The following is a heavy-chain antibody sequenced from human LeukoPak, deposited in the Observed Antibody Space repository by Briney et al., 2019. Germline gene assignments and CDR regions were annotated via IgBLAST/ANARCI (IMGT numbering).Heavy chain of an antibody. CDR2: INRSGGST. D-gene: IGHD6-13*01. V-gene: IGHV3-23*01. Sequence: PGGSLRLSCAASGFTFSSYAMSWVRQPPGKGLEWVSAINRSGGSTYYADSVKGRFTISRDNSKNTLYLQMNSLRAEDTAVYSGAKDRRRGGYSSSWYYFDYWGQGTLVTVSS. CDR1: GFTFSSYA. CDR3: AKDRRRGGYSSSWYYFDY. J-gene: IGHJ4*02.